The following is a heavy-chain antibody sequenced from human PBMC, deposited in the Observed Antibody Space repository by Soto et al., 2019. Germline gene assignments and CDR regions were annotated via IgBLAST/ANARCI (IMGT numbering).Heavy chain of an antibody. CDR3: ARSLAGPYSSSWYLGDY. D-gene: IGHD6-13*01. V-gene: IGHV1-2*02. J-gene: IGHJ4*02. CDR2: INPNSGGT. CDR1: GYTFTGYY. Sequence: QVQLVQSGAEEKKPGASVKVSCKASGYTFTGYYMHWVRQAPGQGLEWMGWINPNSGGTNYAQKFQGRVTMTRDTSISTAYTELSRLRSDDTAVYYCARSLAGPYSSSWYLGDYWGQGTLVTVSS.